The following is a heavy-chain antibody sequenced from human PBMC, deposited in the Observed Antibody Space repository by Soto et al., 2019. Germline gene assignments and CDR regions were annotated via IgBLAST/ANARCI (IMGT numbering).Heavy chain of an antibody. V-gene: IGHV3-74*01. D-gene: IGHD5-12*01. CDR3: ARGLPNFSSFDS. Sequence: EVQLVESGGGLVQPGESLRLSCAASGFTFSSYWMHWIRQAPGKGLVWVARVSSDGSSTVYANSVTGRLTISRDNAKNPPYLQMHSLSDEDKAVYYCARGLPNFSSFDSWGQGTLVTVSS. CDR2: VSSDGSST. CDR1: GFTFSSYW. J-gene: IGHJ4*02.